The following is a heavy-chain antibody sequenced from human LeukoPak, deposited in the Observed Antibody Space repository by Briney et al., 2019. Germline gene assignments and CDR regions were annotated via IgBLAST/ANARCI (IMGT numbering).Heavy chain of an antibody. D-gene: IGHD2-15*01. CDR2: ISGSGDST. CDR3: ARWSVVMDV. V-gene: IGHV3-23*01. J-gene: IGHJ6*03. CDR1: GFTFSNYA. Sequence: GGSLRLSCAASGFTFSNYAMRWVRQAPGKGLEWVSGISGSGDSTYYADSVKGRFTISRDDSKNTLCLQMNSLRAEDTAVYYCARWSVVMDVWGKGTTVTISS.